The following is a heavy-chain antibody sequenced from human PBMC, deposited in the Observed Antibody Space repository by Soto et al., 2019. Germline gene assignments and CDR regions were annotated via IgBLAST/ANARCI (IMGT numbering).Heavy chain of an antibody. CDR3: ARAPIMTTVTYYYYGMDV. D-gene: IGHD4-4*01. CDR2: THYSGGT. CDR1: GDSISSGIYY. Sequence: SETLSLTCTVSGDSISSGIYYWSWIRQHPGKGLEWIGYTHYSGGTYSNPSLKSRVTISVDTSKNQFSLKLSSVTAADTAVYYCARAPIMTTVTYYYYGMDVWGQGTTVTVSS. J-gene: IGHJ6*02. V-gene: IGHV4-31*03.